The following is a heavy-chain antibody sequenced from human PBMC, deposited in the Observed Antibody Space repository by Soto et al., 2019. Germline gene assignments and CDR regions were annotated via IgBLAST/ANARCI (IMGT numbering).Heavy chain of an antibody. Sequence: ASVKVSCKASGYTFTSYDINWVRQATGQGLEWMGWMNPNSGNTGYAQKFQGRVTMTRNTSISTAYMELSSLRSEDTAVYYCARKVLGSTSRPDWWYFDLWGRGTLVTVSS. CDR1: GYTFTSYD. CDR2: MNPNSGNT. J-gene: IGHJ2*01. D-gene: IGHD2-2*01. CDR3: ARKVLGSTSRPDWWYFDL. V-gene: IGHV1-8*01.